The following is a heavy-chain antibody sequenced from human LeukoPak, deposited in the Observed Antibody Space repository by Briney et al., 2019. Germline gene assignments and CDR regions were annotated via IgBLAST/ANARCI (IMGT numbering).Heavy chain of an antibody. CDR2: INHSGST. Sequence: SETLSLTCAVYGGSFSGYYWSWIRQPPGKGLEWIGEINHSGSTNYNPSLKSRVTISVDTSKNQFSLKLSSVTAADTAVYYCARDWQPWAEKEDNWFDPWGQGTLVTVSS. CDR3: ARDWQPWAEKEDNWFDP. CDR1: GGSFSGYY. V-gene: IGHV4-34*01. D-gene: IGHD7-27*01. J-gene: IGHJ5*02.